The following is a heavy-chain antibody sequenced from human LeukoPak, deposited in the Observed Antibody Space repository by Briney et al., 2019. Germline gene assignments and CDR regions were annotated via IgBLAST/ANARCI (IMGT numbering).Heavy chain of an antibody. D-gene: IGHD3-22*01. V-gene: IGHV3-30*18. J-gene: IGHJ1*01. CDR1: GFTFNKYG. CDR3: AKDRDPYSSGTWDS. Sequence: PGGSLRLSCIASGFTFNKYGMHWVRQAPGKGLEWVAVRSDDGSAQHYADSVRGRFTISRDNSKNTLSLQMNNLRPEDTAMYFCAKDRDPYSSGTWDSWGQGTLVIVSS. CDR2: RSDDGSAQ.